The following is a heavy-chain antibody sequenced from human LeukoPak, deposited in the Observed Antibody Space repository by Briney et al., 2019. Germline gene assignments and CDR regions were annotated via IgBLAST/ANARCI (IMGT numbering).Heavy chain of an antibody. V-gene: IGHV1-69*04. CDR2: IIPILGIA. CDR3: ARSPEFDYYGMDV. D-gene: IGHD3-10*01. Sequence: SVKVSCKASGGTFSSYAISWVRQAPGQGLEWMGRIIPILGIANYAQKFQGRVTITADKSTSTAYMELSSLRSEDTAVYYCARSPEFDYYGMDVWGQGTTVTVSS. CDR1: GGTFSSYA. J-gene: IGHJ6*02.